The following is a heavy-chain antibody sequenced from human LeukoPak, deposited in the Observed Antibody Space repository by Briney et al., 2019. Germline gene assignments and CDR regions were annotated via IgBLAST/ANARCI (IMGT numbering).Heavy chain of an antibody. Sequence: GGSLRLSCAASGFTFSSYAMTWVRQAPGKGLEWVSSISSSSSYIYYADSVKGRFTISRDNAKNSLYLQMNSLRAEDTAVYYCARTITSNWFDPWGQGTLVTVFS. CDR1: GFTFSSYA. J-gene: IGHJ5*02. V-gene: IGHV3-21*01. CDR2: ISSSSSYI. CDR3: ARTITSNWFDP.